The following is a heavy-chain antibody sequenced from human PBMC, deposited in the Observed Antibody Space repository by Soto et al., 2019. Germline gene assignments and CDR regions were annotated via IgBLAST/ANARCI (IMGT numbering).Heavy chain of an antibody. V-gene: IGHV1-69*02. CDR1: GDTFTFYS. Sequence: QVQLVQSGAEVKKPGSSVRVSCKASGDTFTFYSINWVRQAPGLGLEWMGRINPILSMSNYAQRLQGRVTMTADTSPSTAYMELSSLSSEATAVYYGAGSYGSGYRAFDYWGQGALVTVSS. D-gene: IGHD3-10*01. J-gene: IGHJ4*02. CDR3: AGSYGSGYRAFDY. CDR2: INPILSMS.